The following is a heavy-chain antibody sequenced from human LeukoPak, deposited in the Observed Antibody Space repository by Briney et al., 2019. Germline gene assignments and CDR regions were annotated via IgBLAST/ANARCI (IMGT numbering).Heavy chain of an antibody. V-gene: IGHV3-33*01. CDR1: GFTFNSYG. CDR3: ARARTTRGFDY. Sequence: GRSLRLSCAASGFTFNSYGIHWVRQAPGKGLEWVAFIWYDGSNKYYADSVKGRFTISRDNSKNTLYLQMNSLRAEDTAVYYCARARTTRGFDYWGQGTLVAVSS. CDR2: IWYDGSNK. J-gene: IGHJ4*02. D-gene: IGHD4-17*01.